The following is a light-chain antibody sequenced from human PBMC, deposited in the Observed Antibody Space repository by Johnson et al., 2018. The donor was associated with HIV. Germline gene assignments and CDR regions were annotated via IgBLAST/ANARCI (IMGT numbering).Light chain of an antibody. CDR3: GTWDNSLIPLYC. CDR2: DND. J-gene: IGLJ1*01. V-gene: IGLV1-51*01. CDR1: SSSIGNDY. Sequence: QSVLTQPPSVSAAPGQKVTISCSGNSSSIGNDYISWYQQLPGTAPKVLIYDNDQRPLGIPDRFSASKSGTSATLVITGLQTGDEADYYCGTWDNSLIPLYCFGTATRVSVL.